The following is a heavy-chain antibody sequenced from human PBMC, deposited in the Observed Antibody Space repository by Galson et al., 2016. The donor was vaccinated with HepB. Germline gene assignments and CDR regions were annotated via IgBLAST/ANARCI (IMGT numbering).Heavy chain of an antibody. J-gene: IGHJ4*02. CDR2: IYSGRGK. D-gene: IGHD2-15*01. CDR3: ARDLPLLG. V-gene: IGHV3-53*01. Sequence: SLRLSCASSGFTVSSNYMSWVRQAPGKGLEWVSVIYSGRGKYYADSVKGRFTISRDNSKNTLYLQMNRLRAEDTAVYYCARDLPLLGWGQGTLVTVSS. CDR1: GFTVSSNY.